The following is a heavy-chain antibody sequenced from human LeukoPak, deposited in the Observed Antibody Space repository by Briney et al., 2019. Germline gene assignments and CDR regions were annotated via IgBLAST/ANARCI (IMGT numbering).Heavy chain of an antibody. J-gene: IGHJ4*02. Sequence: GGSLRLSCAASGFTFSTYEMNWVRQAPGKGLEWVSYISSSGSTIYYADSVKGRLTISRDNAKNSLFLQMNSLRAEDTAVYYCARDGYDSSGYSFQFDYWGQGTLVTVSS. CDR2: ISSSGSTI. D-gene: IGHD3-22*01. CDR1: GFTFSTYE. V-gene: IGHV3-48*03. CDR3: ARDGYDSSGYSFQFDY.